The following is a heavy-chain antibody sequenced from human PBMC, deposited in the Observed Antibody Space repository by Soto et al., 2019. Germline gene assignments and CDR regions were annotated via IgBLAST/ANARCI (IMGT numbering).Heavy chain of an antibody. Sequence: QVQLVESGGGLVKPGGSLRLSCAASGFTFSDYYMSWIRQAPGKGLEWVSYISSSGSTIYYADSVKGRFTISRDNAKNSLYLQMNSLRAEDTAVYYCARDKDRRGYTVRGVIGWFDPWGQGTLVTVSS. J-gene: IGHJ5*02. CDR2: ISSSGSTI. CDR1: GFTFSDYY. CDR3: ARDKDRRGYTVRGVIGWFDP. D-gene: IGHD3-10*01. V-gene: IGHV3-11*01.